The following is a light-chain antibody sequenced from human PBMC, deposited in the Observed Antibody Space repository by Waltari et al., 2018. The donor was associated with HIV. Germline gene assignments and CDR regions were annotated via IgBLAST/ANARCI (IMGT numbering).Light chain of an antibody. V-gene: IGLV2-8*01. J-gene: IGLJ2*01. Sequence: QSALIQPPYASGSPGQSVTISCTGTSSAVGVYNYVSWYQEHPGKAPKLMIYEVTKRPSGVPYRFSGSKSGNTASLTVSGLQAEDEADYYCSSYAGNNNEAFGGGTKLTVV. CDR2: EVT. CDR3: SSYAGNNNEA. CDR1: SSAVGVYNY.